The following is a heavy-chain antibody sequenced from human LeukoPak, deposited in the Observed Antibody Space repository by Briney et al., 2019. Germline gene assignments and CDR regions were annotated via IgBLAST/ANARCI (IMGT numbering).Heavy chain of an antibody. V-gene: IGHV3-30*02. J-gene: IGHJ4*02. CDR2: IRYDGSNK. Sequence: PGGSLRLSCAASGFTFSSYGMHWVRQAPGKGLEWVAFIRYDGSNKYYADSVKGRFTTSRDNAKNSLYLQMNSLRAEDTAVYYCARDMDGSGSWGIDDWGQGTLVTVSS. CDR3: ARDMDGSGSWGIDD. CDR1: GFTFSSYG. D-gene: IGHD3-10*01.